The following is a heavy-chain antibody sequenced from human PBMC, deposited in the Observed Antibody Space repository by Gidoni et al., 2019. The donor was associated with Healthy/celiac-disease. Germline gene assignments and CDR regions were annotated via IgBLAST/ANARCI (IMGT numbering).Heavy chain of an antibody. Sequence: QVQLQESGPGLVKPSQTLSLPCTFSGGSLSSGGYYWSWIRQHPGKGLEWIGYIYYSGSTYYNPSLKSRVTISVDTSKNQFSLKLSSVTAADTAVYYCGAGIGGYYYYGMDVWGQGTTVTVSS. CDR2: IYYSGST. J-gene: IGHJ6*02. CDR1: GGSLSSGGYY. D-gene: IGHD6-13*01. V-gene: IGHV4-31*03. CDR3: GAGIGGYYYYGMDV.